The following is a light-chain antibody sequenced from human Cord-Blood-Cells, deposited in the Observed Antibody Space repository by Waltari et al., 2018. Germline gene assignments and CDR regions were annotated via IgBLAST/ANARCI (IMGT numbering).Light chain of an antibody. CDR3: AAWDDSLNGWV. CDR2: SNN. CDR1: SSNIGSNT. J-gene: IGLJ3*02. Sequence: QSVLTQPPSESGTPGQRLTISCSGSSSNIGSNTVNWYQQLPGTAPKLLIYSNNQRPSGVPDRFSGSKSGTSASLAISGLQSEDEADYYCAAWDDSLNGWVFGGGTKLTVL. V-gene: IGLV1-44*01.